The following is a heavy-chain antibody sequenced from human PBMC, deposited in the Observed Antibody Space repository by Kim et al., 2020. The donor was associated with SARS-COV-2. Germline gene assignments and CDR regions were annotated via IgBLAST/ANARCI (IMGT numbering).Heavy chain of an antibody. CDR2: IYYSGST. Sequence: SETLSLTCTVSGGSISSSSYYWGWIRQPPGKGLEWIGSIYYSGSTYYNPSLKSRVTISVDTSKNQFSLKLSSVTAADTAVYYCATIQPSDIVLMVYANFDYWGQGTLVTVSS. CDR3: ATIQPSDIVLMVYANFDY. J-gene: IGHJ4*02. CDR1: GGSISSSSYY. V-gene: IGHV4-39*01. D-gene: IGHD2-8*01.